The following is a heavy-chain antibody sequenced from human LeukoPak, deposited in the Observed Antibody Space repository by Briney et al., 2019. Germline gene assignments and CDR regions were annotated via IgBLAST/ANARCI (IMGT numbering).Heavy chain of an antibody. CDR3: ARDRSKDYGDYPNIDY. V-gene: IGHV4-39*07. D-gene: IGHD4-17*01. J-gene: IGHJ4*02. CDR1: GGSISSSSYY. Sequence: PSETLSLTCTVSGGSISSSSYYWGWIRQPPGKGLEWIGSIYYSGSTYYNPSLKSRVTISVDTSKNQFSLKLSSVTAADTAVYYCARDRSKDYGDYPNIDYWGQGTLVTVSS. CDR2: IYYSGST.